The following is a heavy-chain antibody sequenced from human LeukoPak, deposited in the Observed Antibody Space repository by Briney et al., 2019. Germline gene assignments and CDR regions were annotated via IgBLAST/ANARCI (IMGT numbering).Heavy chain of an antibody. CDR1: GYTFTGYY. V-gene: IGHV1-2*02. Sequence: ASVKVSCKASGYTFTGYYMHWVRQAPGQGLEWMGWINPNSGGTNYAQKFQGRVTMTRDTFISTAYMELSRLRSDDTAVYYCARGGIWWLGRGAFDYWGQGTLVTVSS. CDR2: INPNSGGT. J-gene: IGHJ4*02. CDR3: ARGGIWWLGRGAFDY. D-gene: IGHD5-12*01.